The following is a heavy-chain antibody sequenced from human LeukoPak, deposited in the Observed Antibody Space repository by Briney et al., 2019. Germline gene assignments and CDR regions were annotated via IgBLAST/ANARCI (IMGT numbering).Heavy chain of an antibody. J-gene: IGHJ4*02. Sequence: AGGSLRLSCAASGFTFSNYTMNWVRQAPGKGLEWVSSITSISSYIYYANSVKGRFTISRDNAKNSLYLQMDSLRAEDTAVYYCARDRGVAAHLDYWGQGTLVTVSS. CDR1: GFTFSNYT. D-gene: IGHD5-12*01. V-gene: IGHV3-21*01. CDR2: ITSISSYI. CDR3: ARDRGVAAHLDY.